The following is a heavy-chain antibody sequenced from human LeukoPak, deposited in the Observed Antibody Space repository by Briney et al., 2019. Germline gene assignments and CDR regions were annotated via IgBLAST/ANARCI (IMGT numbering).Heavy chain of an antibody. V-gene: IGHV3-53*01. CDR1: GFTVSSNY. J-gene: IGHJ4*02. Sequence: PGGSLRLSCAASGFTVSSNYMSWVRQAPGKGLEWVSVIYSGGSTYYADSVKGRFTISRDNSKNTLYLQMNSLRAEDTAVYYCARDYYGSGSYRFDYWGQGTLVTVSS. D-gene: IGHD3-10*01. CDR2: IYSGGST. CDR3: ARDYYGSGSYRFDY.